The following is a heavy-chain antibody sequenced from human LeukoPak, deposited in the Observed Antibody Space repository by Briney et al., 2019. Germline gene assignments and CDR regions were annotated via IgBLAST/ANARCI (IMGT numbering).Heavy chain of an antibody. V-gene: IGHV4-31*03. CDR3: ARVFLGYCASTSCSALHFEP. D-gene: IGHD2-2*01. J-gene: IGHJ5*02. CDR2: IYVTGNT. Sequence: SETLSLTCTVSGGSISSDYYYWSWIRQPPGKGLEWIGSIYVTGNTYYNPSLKSRLTISVDTSKNQFSLGMNSVTAADTAVYYCARVFLGYCASTSCSALHFEPWGQGTLVTVSS. CDR1: GGSISSDYYY.